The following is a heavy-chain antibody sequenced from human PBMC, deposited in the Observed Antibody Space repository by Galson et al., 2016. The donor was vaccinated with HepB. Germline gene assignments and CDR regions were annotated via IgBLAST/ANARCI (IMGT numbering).Heavy chain of an antibody. CDR2: IGTGGDT. J-gene: IGHJ4*02. D-gene: IGHD4-17*01. CDR3: ARGHDYGDYLAT. V-gene: IGHV3-13*04. CDR1: GFTFSRSD. Sequence: SLRLSCAASGFTFSRSDMHWVRQAAGKGLEWVSAIGTGGDTYYPGSVKDRFTISRDEFENTLYLQMNSLRADDTALYYCARGHDYGDYLATWGQGSLVIVSS.